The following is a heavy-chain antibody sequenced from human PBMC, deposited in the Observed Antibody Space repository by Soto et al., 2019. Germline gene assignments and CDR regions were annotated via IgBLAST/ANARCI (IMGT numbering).Heavy chain of an antibody. D-gene: IGHD3-22*01. J-gene: IGHJ4*02. CDR1: GFTFSDYA. CDR2: ISGRGDGT. Sequence: GGSLRLSCAASGFTFSDYAMAWVRQAPGKGLEWVSSISGRGDGTYYAGSVKGRFTISRDNSKNTVYLQMNSLRAEDTAVYYCAKARYYDSSGYYYSGQGTLVTVYS. V-gene: IGHV3-23*01. CDR3: AKARYYDSSGYYY.